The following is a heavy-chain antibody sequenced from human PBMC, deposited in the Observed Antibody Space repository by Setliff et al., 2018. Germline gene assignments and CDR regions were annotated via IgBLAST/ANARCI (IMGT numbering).Heavy chain of an antibody. V-gene: IGHV4-39*01. J-gene: IGHJ4*02. CDR1: GGSISSYY. CDR2: IYYSGST. Sequence: SETLSLTCTVSGGSISSYYWGWIRQPPGKGLEWIGSIYYSGSTYYNPSLKSRVTISVDTSKNQFSLKLSSVTAADTAVYYCARADNVLLWFGELFYWGQGTLVTVSS. D-gene: IGHD3-10*01. CDR3: ARADNVLLWFGELFY.